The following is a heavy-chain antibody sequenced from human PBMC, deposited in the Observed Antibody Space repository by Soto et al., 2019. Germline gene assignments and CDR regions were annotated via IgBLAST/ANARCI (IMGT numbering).Heavy chain of an antibody. CDR3: ARGWGRWPHEKPGDY. V-gene: IGHV1-8*01. J-gene: IGHJ4*02. CDR2: MNPNSGNS. D-gene: IGHD3-16*01. CDR1: EYTFVNHD. Sequence: QVQLVQSGAELKEPGASVKVSCTASEYTFVNHDINWVRQAPGRGLEWMGWMNPNSGNSGFAQKFQDRVTMTRDTSRETAYMELRNLRSEDTAVYYCARGWGRWPHEKPGDYWGQGTLVTVS.